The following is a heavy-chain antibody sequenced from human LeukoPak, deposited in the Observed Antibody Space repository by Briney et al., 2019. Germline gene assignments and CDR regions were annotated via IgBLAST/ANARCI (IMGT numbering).Heavy chain of an antibody. CDR3: ARDPTSDYEGAVA. D-gene: IGHD5-12*01. CDR1: GGTFSSYA. V-gene: IGHV1-69*05. J-gene: IGHJ4*02. CDR2: IIPIFGTA. Sequence: GASVKVSCKASGGTFSSYAISWVRQAPGQGLEWMGGIIPIFGTANYAQKFQGRVTMTRDMSTSTVYMELSSLRSEDTAVYYCARDPTSDYEGAVAWGQGTLVTVSS.